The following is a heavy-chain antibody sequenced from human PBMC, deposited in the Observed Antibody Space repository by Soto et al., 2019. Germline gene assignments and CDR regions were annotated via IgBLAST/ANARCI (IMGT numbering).Heavy chain of an antibody. D-gene: IGHD2-8*01. CDR1: GYTFTGHY. J-gene: IGHJ4*02. CDR2: IGPETGAT. Sequence: VASVKVSCKASGYTFTGHYIHWVRQAPEQGPEWMGEIGPETGATRYAQKFQGRVTMTRDMSITTVYMELNNLSPDDTAVYYCGRRRSWQIGVCFCGQLTPVTASS. V-gene: IGHV1-2*02. CDR3: GRRRSWQIGVCF.